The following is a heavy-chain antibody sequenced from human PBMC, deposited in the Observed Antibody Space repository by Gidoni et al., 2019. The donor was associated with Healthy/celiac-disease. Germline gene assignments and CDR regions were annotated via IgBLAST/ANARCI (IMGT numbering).Heavy chain of an antibody. CDR3: ARDRAYSGSYSLDY. CDR2: IWYDGSNK. J-gene: IGHJ4*02. CDR1: GFTFSRYG. Sequence: QVQLVESGGGVVQPGRSLRLSCAASGFTFSRYGMHWVRQAPGKGLEWVAVIWYDGSNKYYADSVKGRFTISRDNSKNTLYLQMNSLRAEDTAVYYCARDRAYSGSYSLDYWGQGTLVTVSS. D-gene: IGHD1-26*01. V-gene: IGHV3-33*01.